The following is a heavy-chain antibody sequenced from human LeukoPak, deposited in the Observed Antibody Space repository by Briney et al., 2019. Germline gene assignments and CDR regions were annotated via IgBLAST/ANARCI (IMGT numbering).Heavy chain of an antibody. CDR2: ISWNSGSI. V-gene: IGHV3-9*01. J-gene: IGHJ4*02. CDR1: GFTFDDYA. CDR3: AKVRVRYFDWLLFDY. Sequence: PGGSLRLSCAASGFTFDDYAMHWVRQAPGKGLESVSGISWNSGSIGYADSVKGRFTISRDNAKNSLYLQMNSLRAEDTALYYCAKVRVRYFDWLLFDYWGQGTLVTVSS. D-gene: IGHD3-9*01.